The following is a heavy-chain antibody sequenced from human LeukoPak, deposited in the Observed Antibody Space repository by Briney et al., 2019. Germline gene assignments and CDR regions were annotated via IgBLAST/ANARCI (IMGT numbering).Heavy chain of an antibody. Sequence: PSETLSLTCTVSGVSISSYYWSWIRQPPGKGLEWIGYIYYSGSTNYNPSLKSRVTISVDTSKNQFSLRLSSVTAADTAVYYCARTATVVTYFDYWGQGTLVTVSS. CDR3: ARTATVVTYFDY. CDR1: GVSISSYY. J-gene: IGHJ4*02. CDR2: IYYSGST. V-gene: IGHV4-59*01. D-gene: IGHD4-23*01.